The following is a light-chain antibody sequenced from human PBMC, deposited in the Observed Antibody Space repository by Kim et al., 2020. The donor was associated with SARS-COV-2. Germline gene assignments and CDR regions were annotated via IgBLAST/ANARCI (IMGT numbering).Light chain of an antibody. CDR3: QSADSSDTFWV. Sequence: SPGQTARITCSGDALPKKYAYWFQQKPGQAPVVVIYEDTERPSGIPERFSGSTAGTTVTLTISGVQAEDEADYYCQSADSSDTFWVFGGGTQLTVL. V-gene: IGLV3-25*03. J-gene: IGLJ3*02. CDR2: EDT. CDR1: ALPKKY.